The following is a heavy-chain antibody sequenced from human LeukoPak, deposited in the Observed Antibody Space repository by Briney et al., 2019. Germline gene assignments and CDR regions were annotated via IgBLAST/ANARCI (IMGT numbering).Heavy chain of an antibody. V-gene: IGHV3-23*01. CDR3: AKYGPQDSGSSHFDY. CDR1: GFTFTSYA. Sequence: GGSLRLSCAASGFTFTSYAMNWVRQAPGKGLEWVSAIRDSGSSTHYADSVKGRFTTSRDNSKNTLFLQMNSLRAEDTAIYYCAKYGPQDSGSSHFDYWGQGALVTVSS. CDR2: IRDSGSST. J-gene: IGHJ4*02. D-gene: IGHD1-26*01.